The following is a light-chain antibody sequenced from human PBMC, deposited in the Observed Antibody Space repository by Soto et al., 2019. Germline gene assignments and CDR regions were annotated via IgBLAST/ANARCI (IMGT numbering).Light chain of an antibody. J-gene: IGLJ1*01. Sequence: QSALTQPPSASGSPGQSVAISCTGTSSDIGSYDHVAWYQQFPSKSPKLIIYAVSDRPSGVSDRFSGSKSGISASLTISGLQTEDEADYYCISYTDRQSYLFGTGTKVTVL. CDR2: AVS. CDR1: SSDIGSYDH. CDR3: ISYTDRQSYL. V-gene: IGLV2-8*01.